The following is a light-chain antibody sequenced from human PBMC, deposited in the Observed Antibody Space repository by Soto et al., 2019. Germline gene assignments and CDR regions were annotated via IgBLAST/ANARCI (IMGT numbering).Light chain of an antibody. J-gene: IGLJ1*01. V-gene: IGLV1-40*01. Sequence: QLVLTQPPSVSGAPGQRVTISCTGSSSNIGTGFHVHWYQQLPGAAPKLLIYANTNRPSGVPARFSASKSGTSASLAITGLQAEDEADYYCQAQDSRLSALYVFGTGTKLTVL. CDR3: QAQDSRLSALYV. CDR1: SSNIGTGFH. CDR2: ANT.